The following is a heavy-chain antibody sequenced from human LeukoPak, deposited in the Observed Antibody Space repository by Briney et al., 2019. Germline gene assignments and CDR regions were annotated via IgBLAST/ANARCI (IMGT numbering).Heavy chain of an antibody. CDR1: GGSISNYY. CDR3: ASHQGYCSGGSCYGGFDY. Sequence: SETLSLTCTVSGGSISNYYWNWIRQPAGKGLEWVGRIYSSGSTNYNPSLKSRVTMSVDTSRKQFSLRLNSVTAADTAVYYCASHQGYCSGGSCYGGFDYWGQGTLVTVSS. CDR2: IYSSGST. J-gene: IGHJ4*02. V-gene: IGHV4-4*07. D-gene: IGHD2-15*01.